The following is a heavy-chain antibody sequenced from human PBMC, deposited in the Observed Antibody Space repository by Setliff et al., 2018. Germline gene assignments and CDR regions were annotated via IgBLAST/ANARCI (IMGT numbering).Heavy chain of an antibody. Sequence: SETLSLTCTVSGGSISSDSDYWSWIRQSAGKGLEWIGRIYASGSTEYNPSLGSRVTISVDTSRNQFSLQLSSVTSADTAIYYCTRRIGVVTSNWFDPWGQGTLVTVSS. D-gene: IGHD3-3*01. V-gene: IGHV4-61*02. CDR1: GGSISSDSDY. J-gene: IGHJ5*02. CDR3: TRRIGVVTSNWFDP. CDR2: IYASGST.